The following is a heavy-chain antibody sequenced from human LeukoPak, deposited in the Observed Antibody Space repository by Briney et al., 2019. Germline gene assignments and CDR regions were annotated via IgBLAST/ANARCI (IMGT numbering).Heavy chain of an antibody. Sequence: ASVKVSCKASVYTFSGYYIHWVRQGPGHGLEWMGWINPNSGTNYAQNFQGRVTMTRDTSISTAYMELSRLRSDDTAVYYCAREEQHQRGRHFEYWGQGTLVTVSS. D-gene: IGHD6-13*01. CDR3: AREEQHQRGRHFEY. J-gene: IGHJ4*02. V-gene: IGHV1-2*02. CDR2: INPNSGT. CDR1: VYTFSGYY.